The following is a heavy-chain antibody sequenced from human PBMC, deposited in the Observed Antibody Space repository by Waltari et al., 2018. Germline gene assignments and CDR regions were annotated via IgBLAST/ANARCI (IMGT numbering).Heavy chain of an antibody. CDR3: ARDYCDRTNCHGMDV. D-gene: IGHD3-22*01. CDR2: ISYNERNI. V-gene: IGHV3-30*04. CDR1: EFTFSSYA. Sequence: QVQLVESGGGVVQPGRSLRLSCAASEFTFSSYAMHWVRQAPGKGLEWVAVISYNERNIYYVDSVKGRFIISRDNSKKMLYLQMNSLRTEDTAVYYCARDYCDRTNCHGMDVWSQGTTVTVSS. J-gene: IGHJ6*02.